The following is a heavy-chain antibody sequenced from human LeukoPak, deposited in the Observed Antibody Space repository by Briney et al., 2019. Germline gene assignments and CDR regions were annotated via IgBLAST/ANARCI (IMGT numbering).Heavy chain of an antibody. V-gene: IGHV3-30*18. CDR2: ISYDGSNK. CDR1: GFTFSSYG. CDR3: AKEHIWFGGYYFDY. J-gene: IGHJ4*02. Sequence: GGSLRLSCAASGFTFSSYGMHWVRQVPGKGLEWVAVISYDGSNKYYADSVKGRFTISRDNSKNTLYLQMNSLRAEDTAVYYCAKEHIWFGGYYFDYWGQGTLVTVSS. D-gene: IGHD3-10*01.